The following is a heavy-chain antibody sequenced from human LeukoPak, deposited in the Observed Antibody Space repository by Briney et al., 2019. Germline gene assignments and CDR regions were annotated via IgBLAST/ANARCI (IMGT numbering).Heavy chain of an antibody. V-gene: IGHV4-59*01. J-gene: IGHJ4*02. Sequence: SETLSLTCTVSGGSNSSYYWSWIRQPPGKGLEWIGYIYYSGSTNYNPSLKSRVTISVDTSKNQFSLKLSSVTAADTAVYYCARYVFGSSWYYFDYWGQGTLVTVSS. CDR1: GGSNSSYY. D-gene: IGHD6-13*01. CDR3: ARYVFGSSWYYFDY. CDR2: IYYSGST.